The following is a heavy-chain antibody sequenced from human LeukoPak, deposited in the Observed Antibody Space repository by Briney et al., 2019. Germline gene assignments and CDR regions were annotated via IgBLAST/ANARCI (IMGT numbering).Heavy chain of an antibody. J-gene: IGHJ4*02. Sequence: PGRSLRLSCAASGFTFDDYAMHWVRQAPGKGLEWVSGISWNSGSIGYADSVKGRFTISRDNAKNSLYLQMNSLRAEDTALYYCAKDFGIAVAGDPFDYWGQGTLVTVSS. CDR2: ISWNSGSI. CDR1: GFTFDDYA. CDR3: AKDFGIAVAGDPFDY. V-gene: IGHV3-9*01. D-gene: IGHD6-19*01.